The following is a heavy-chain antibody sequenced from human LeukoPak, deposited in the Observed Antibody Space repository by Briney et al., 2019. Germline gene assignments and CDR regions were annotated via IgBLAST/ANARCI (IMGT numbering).Heavy chain of an antibody. Sequence: ASVKVSCKVSGYTITELSMHWVRQAPGKGLEWMGGFDPEDGETIYAQKFQGRVTMTEDTSTDTAYMELSSLRSEDTAVYYCATSLRNTPYYYYGMDVWGQGTTVTVSS. CDR2: FDPEDGET. J-gene: IGHJ6*02. V-gene: IGHV1-24*01. D-gene: IGHD1-14*01. CDR3: ATSLRNTPYYYYGMDV. CDR1: GYTITELS.